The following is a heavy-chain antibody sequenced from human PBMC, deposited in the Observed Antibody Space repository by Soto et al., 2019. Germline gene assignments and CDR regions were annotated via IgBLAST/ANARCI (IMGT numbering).Heavy chain of an antibody. CDR2: ISYDANKM. Sequence: QVQLVESGGGVVQPGSSLRLSCATSGFPFSSFTLHWVRQAPGKGLEWVAVISYDANKMYYADSVKGRFTISRDRSKRELYLQINSMRVEDTAVYYCGREPFDPTNDYFDYWGQGAMVSVSS. D-gene: IGHD1-1*01. V-gene: IGHV3-30*01. J-gene: IGHJ4*02. CDR1: GFPFSSFT. CDR3: GREPFDPTNDYFDY.